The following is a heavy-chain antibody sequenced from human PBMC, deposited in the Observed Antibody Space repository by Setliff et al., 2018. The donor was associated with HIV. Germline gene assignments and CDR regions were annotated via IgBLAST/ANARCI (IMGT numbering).Heavy chain of an antibody. J-gene: IGHJ4*02. CDR3: ARNLGGDILTAYYPNALSY. CDR2: INPDNGNT. Sequence: ASVKVSCKASGYTFTAYALHWVRQAPGQKLEWMGWINPDNGNTKYSQQFQGRLTIARDTSASTTYMELSSLRSEDTALYYCARNLGGDILTAYYPNALSYWGQGTLVTVSS. V-gene: IGHV1-3*01. CDR1: GYTFTAYA. D-gene: IGHD3-9*01.